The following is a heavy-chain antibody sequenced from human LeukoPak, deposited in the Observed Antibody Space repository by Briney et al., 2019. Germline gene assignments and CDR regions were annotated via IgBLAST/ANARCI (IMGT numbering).Heavy chain of an antibody. D-gene: IGHD6-13*01. Sequence: ASVKVSCKASGYTFTSYYMHWVRQAPGQGLEWMGIINPSGGSTSYAQKFQGRVTMTRDTSTSTVYMELSSLRSEDTAVYYCARVRSTGYSSSWYRKKETNWFDPWGQGTLVTVSS. CDR3: ARVRSTGYSSSWYRKKETNWFDP. J-gene: IGHJ5*02. CDR1: GYTFTSYY. CDR2: INPSGGST. V-gene: IGHV1-46*01.